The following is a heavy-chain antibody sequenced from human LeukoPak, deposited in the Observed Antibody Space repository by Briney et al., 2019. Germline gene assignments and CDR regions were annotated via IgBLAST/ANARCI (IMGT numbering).Heavy chain of an antibody. V-gene: IGHV1-2*02. CDR1: GYTFTGYY. Sequence: ASVKVSCKASGYTFTGYYMHWVRQAPGQGLEWMGWINPNSGGTNYAQKFQGRVTMTRDTSISTAYMELSRLRSDDTAVYYCARDYYDSSGPIDYSGQGTLVTVSS. D-gene: IGHD3-22*01. CDR3: ARDYYDSSGPIDY. J-gene: IGHJ4*02. CDR2: INPNSGGT.